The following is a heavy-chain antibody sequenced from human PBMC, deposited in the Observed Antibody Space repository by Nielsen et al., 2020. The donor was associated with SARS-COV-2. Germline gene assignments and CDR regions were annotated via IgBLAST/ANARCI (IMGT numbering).Heavy chain of an antibody. J-gene: IGHJ6*02. Sequence: GGSLRLSCAASRFTFDDYGMSWVRQLPGKGLEWVSGVTRNGLNTDYADSVKGRFTISRDNSKNTLYLQMNSLRAEDTAVYYCARANWGNYYYGMDVWGQGTTVTVSS. CDR3: ARANWGNYYYGMDV. CDR2: VTRNGLNT. V-gene: IGHV3-20*04. CDR1: RFTFDDYG. D-gene: IGHD7-27*01.